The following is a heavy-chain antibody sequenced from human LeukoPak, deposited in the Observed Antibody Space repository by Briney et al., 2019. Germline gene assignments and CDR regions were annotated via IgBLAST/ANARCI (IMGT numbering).Heavy chain of an antibody. Sequence: GGSLRLSCAASGFTFGSYAMHWVRQAPGKGLEWVSAISGSGGSTYYADSVKGRFTISRDNSKNTLYLQMDSLRAEDTAVYYCAKGPPAVVYYYMDVWGKGTTVTVSS. J-gene: IGHJ6*03. CDR1: GFTFGSYA. CDR2: ISGSGGST. D-gene: IGHD2-2*01. V-gene: IGHV3-23*01. CDR3: AKGPPAVVYYYMDV.